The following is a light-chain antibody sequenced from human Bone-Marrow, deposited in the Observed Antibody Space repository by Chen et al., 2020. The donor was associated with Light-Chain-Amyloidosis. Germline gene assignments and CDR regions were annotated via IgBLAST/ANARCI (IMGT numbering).Light chain of an antibody. CDR1: NIGSTS. CDR2: DDS. Sequence: SYVLTQPSSVSVAPGQTATLACGGNNIGSTSVHWYQQTPGQAPLLVVYDDSDRPSGIPERLSGSNSGNTATLTISRGVAGDEADYYCQVLDRSSDRPVFGGGTKLTVL. J-gene: IGLJ3*02. CDR3: QVLDRSSDRPV. V-gene: IGLV3-21*02.